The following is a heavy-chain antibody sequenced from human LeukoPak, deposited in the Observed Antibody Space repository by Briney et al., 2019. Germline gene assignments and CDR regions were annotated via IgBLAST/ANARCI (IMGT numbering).Heavy chain of an antibody. CDR3: GAATRPYHDNSGYRYGLDV. CDR2: ISYDGANK. V-gene: IGHV3-30-3*01. J-gene: IGHJ6*02. D-gene: IGHD3-22*01. CDR1: GFTFSSYV. Sequence: GGSLRLSCAASGFTFSSYVLHWVRQAPGKGLDWVASISYDGANKNHADSVKGRFTISRDNSNNTLYLQMSSLRGEDTALYYCGAATRPYHDNSGYRYGLDVWGQGTTVTVSS.